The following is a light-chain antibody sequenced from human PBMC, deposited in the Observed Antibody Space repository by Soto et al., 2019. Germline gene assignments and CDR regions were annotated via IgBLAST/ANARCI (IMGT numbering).Light chain of an antibody. V-gene: IGKV1-39*01. CDR2: AAS. CDR1: ENIARY. CDR3: QQSYSNPRT. J-gene: IGKJ1*01. Sequence: DIQMTQSPSSLSASVGERVTITCRASENIARYLNWYQQRPGKAPELLISAASSLQSGVPSRFSGGGSGTDFTLTISSLQPEDFATYYCQQSYSNPRTFGQGNKVEIK.